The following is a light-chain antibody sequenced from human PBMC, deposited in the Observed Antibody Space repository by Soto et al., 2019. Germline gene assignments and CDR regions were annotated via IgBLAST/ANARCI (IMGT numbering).Light chain of an antibody. CDR3: SSYAGGPYV. CDR1: SSDVGGYNY. J-gene: IGLJ1*01. V-gene: IGLV2-8*01. CDR2: EVS. Sequence: QSALTQPPSASGSPGQSVTISCTVTSSDVGGYNYVSWYQQHPGKAPKLMIYEVSKRPSGVPDRFSGSKSGNTASLTVSGLQAEDEADYYCSSYAGGPYVFGTGTKLTVL.